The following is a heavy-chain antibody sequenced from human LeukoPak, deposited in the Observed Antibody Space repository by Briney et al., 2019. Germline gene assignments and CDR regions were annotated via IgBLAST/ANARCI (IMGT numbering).Heavy chain of an antibody. J-gene: IGHJ4*02. CDR2: ICSGGST. D-gene: IGHD3-22*01. CDR3: ARDRYYYDSSGPRGDYFDY. CDR1: GYTISSDSF. V-gene: IGHV4-38-2*02. Sequence: WESLTLTCAASGYTISSDSFRWCLQQPAEGLEECSGSICSGGSTYYDASVKSRVTISGDNSKNKFSLKLSCLTAEDTAVYYCARDRYYYDSSGPRGDYFDYWGQGTLVTVSS.